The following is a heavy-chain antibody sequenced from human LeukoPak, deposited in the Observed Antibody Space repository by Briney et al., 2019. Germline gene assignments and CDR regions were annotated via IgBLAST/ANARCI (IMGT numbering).Heavy chain of an antibody. CDR1: GFTFSNAW. CDR2: IKSKTDGGTT. J-gene: IGHJ6*02. D-gene: IGHD3-16*01. CDR3: TTDIRWDYYYYGMDV. Sequence: GPLRLSCAASGFTFSNAWMSWVRQAPGKGLEWVGRIKSKTDGGTTDYAAPVKGRFTISRDDSKNTLYLQMNSLKTEDTAVYYCTTDIRWDYYYYGMDVWGQGTTVTVS. V-gene: IGHV3-15*01.